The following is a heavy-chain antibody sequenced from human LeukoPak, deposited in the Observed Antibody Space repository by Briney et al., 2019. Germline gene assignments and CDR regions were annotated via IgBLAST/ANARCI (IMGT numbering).Heavy chain of an antibody. CDR2: IYHSGST. V-gene: IGHV4-38-2*02. CDR3: ARGLLAAPDY. D-gene: IGHD6-6*01. J-gene: IGHJ4*02. Sequence: SETLSLTCTVSGYSISSGYYWGWIRQPPGKGLEWIGSIYHSGSTYYNPSLKSRVTISVDTSKNQFSLKLSSVTAADTAVYYCARGLLAAPDYWGQGTLVTVSS. CDR1: GYSISSGYY.